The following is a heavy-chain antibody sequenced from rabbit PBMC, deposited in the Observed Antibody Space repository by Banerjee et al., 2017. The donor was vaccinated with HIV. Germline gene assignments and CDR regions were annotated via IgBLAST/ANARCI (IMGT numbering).Heavy chain of an antibody. D-gene: IGHD4-1*01. CDR3: AREGYSVGWDGL. V-gene: IGHV1S45*01. J-gene: IGHJ4*01. CDR1: GFSLSSGAM. Sequence: QEQLVESGGGLVQPGGSLTLTCTASGFSLSSGAMSWVRQAPGKGLEWIGCINTGRGSEYYASWAKGRFTISKTSSTTVTLQMTSLTAADTATYFCAREGYSVGWDGLWGPVTLVTVS. CDR2: INTGRGSE.